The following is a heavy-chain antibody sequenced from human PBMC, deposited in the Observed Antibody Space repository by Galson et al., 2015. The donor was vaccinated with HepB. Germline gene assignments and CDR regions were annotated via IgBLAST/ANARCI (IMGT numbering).Heavy chain of an antibody. D-gene: IGHD3-22*01. J-gene: IGHJ4*02. Sequence: SVKVSCKASGYTFTGYYMYWVRQAPGQGLEWMGWINPNSGGTNYAQKFQGWVTMTRDTSISTAYMELSRLRSDDTAVYYCAGTYYYNSSGYYYFLDYCVQGTLLTVSS. CDR1: GYTFTGYY. CDR3: AGTYYYNSSGYYYFLDY. V-gene: IGHV1-2*04. CDR2: INPNSGGT.